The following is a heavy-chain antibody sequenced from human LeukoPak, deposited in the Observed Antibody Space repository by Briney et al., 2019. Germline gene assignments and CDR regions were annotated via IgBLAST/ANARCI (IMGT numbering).Heavy chain of an antibody. CDR3: ARDWIQSSWYGTPLGY. J-gene: IGHJ4*02. CDR1: GFTFSSYA. CDR2: ISYDGSNK. D-gene: IGHD6-13*01. Sequence: GGSLRLSCAASGFTFSSYAMHWVRQAPGKGLEWVAVISYDGSNKYYADSVKGRFTISRDNSKNTLYLQMNSLRAEDTAVYYCARDWIQSSWYGTPLGYWGQGTLVTVSS. V-gene: IGHV3-30*04.